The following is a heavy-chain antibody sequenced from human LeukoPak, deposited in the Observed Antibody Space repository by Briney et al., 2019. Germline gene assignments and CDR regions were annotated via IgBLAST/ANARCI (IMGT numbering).Heavy chain of an antibody. Sequence: GGSLRLSCAASGFTFSNAWMNWVRQAPGKGLEWVSYISSSSSTIFYADSVKGRFTISRDNAKNSLYLQMHSLRDEDTAVYYCARAWYSWGYYFDYWGQGTLVTVSS. CDR2: ISSSSSTI. CDR3: ARAWYSWGYYFDY. CDR1: GFTFSNAW. D-gene: IGHD1-20*01. J-gene: IGHJ4*02. V-gene: IGHV3-48*02.